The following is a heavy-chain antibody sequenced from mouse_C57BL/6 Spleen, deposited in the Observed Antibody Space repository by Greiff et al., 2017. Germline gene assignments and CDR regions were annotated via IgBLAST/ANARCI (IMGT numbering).Heavy chain of an antibody. Sequence: EVKLQESGGGLVKPGGSLKLSCAASGFTFSDYGMHWVRQAPEKGLGWVAYISSGSSTIYYADTVKGRFTISSDNATNTLFLQMTSLRSEDTAMYYCAASRYAMDYWGQGTSVTVSS. D-gene: IGHD6-1*01. J-gene: IGHJ4*01. CDR3: AASRYAMDY. CDR2: ISSGSSTI. CDR1: GFTFSDYG. V-gene: IGHV5-17*01.